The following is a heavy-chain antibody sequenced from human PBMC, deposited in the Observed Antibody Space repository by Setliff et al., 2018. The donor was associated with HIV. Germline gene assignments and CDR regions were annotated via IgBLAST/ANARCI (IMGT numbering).Heavy chain of an antibody. Sequence: SETLSLTCTVSSGSITSSLYYWTWIRQHPGKGLEWIGYFYYSGFTYYDPSLKSRVTISIDTSNNQFSLKLKSVTAADTAVYYCATPVTSRGYYYMDVWGKGTTVTVSS. CDR1: SGSITSSLYY. CDR2: FYYSGFT. CDR3: ATPVTSRGYYYMDV. V-gene: IGHV4-31*03. D-gene: IGHD4-17*01. J-gene: IGHJ6*03.